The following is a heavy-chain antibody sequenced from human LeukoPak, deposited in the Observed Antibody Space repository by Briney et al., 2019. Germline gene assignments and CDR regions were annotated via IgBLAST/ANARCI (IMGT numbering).Heavy chain of an antibody. CDR3: ARGGYYDFWSGYYSDY. Sequence: GGSLRLSCAVSGFTFSSYAMHWVRQAPGKGLEYVSAISSNGGSTYYANSVKGRFTISRDNSKNTLYLQMGSLRAEDMAVYYCARGGYYDFWSGYYSDYWGQGTLVTVSS. CDR1: GFTFSSYA. D-gene: IGHD3-3*01. CDR2: ISSNGGST. J-gene: IGHJ4*02. V-gene: IGHV3-64*01.